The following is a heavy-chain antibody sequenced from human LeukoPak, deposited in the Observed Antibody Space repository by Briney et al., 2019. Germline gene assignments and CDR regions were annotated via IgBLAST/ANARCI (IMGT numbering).Heavy chain of an antibody. Sequence: PGGSLRLSCAASGFTFSRYWMHWVRQAQGKGLVWVSHINSDGSTTNYADSVKGRSTISRDNAKNTLYLQMSSLRAEDTAVYYCARDYRSGDTCYFASWGQGTLVTVSS. CDR3: ARDYRSGDTCYFAS. CDR2: INSDGSTT. J-gene: IGHJ4*02. CDR1: GFTFSRYW. D-gene: IGHD2-15*01. V-gene: IGHV3-74*01.